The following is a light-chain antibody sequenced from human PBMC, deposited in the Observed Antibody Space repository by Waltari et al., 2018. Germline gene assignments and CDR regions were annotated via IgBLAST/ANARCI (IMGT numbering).Light chain of an antibody. V-gene: IGLV2-14*01. CDR1: SNDVGGYNY. CDR2: EVS. J-gene: IGLJ1*01. CDR3: SSYASASTRV. Sequence: QSALTQSASVSGSPGQSITISCIGTSNDVGGYNYVSWYQHHPGKAPKRMIYEVSNRPSGVSNRFSASKSGNAASLTISGLQADDEADYYCSSYASASTRVFGTGTKVTVL.